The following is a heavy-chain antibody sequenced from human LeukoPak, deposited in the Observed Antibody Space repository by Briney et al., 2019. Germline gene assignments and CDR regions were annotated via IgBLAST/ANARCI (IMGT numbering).Heavy chain of an antibody. CDR1: GGSITDYF. CDR2: INHSGSS. Sequence: SETLSLTCALSGGSITDYFYNWVRQPPGKGLEWIGEINHSGSSTYNPSLKSRVIISVDTSKNQFSLKLSSVTAADTAVYYCARPDYGDYFNWFDPWGQGTLVTVSS. CDR3: ARPDYGDYFNWFDP. J-gene: IGHJ5*02. D-gene: IGHD4-17*01. V-gene: IGHV4-34*01.